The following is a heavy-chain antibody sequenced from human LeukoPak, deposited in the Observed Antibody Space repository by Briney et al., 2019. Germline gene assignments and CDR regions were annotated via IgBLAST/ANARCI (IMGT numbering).Heavy chain of an antibody. CDR1: GFTFSSYW. Sequence: GASLRLSCAASGFTFSSYWMSWVRQPPGKGLEWVANIKQDGSEKYYVDSVRGRFTISRDNTKNSVYLQMSSLRAEDTAVYYCARDGTPFDSWGQGTLVTVSS. CDR3: ARDGTPFDS. D-gene: IGHD1-26*01. J-gene: IGHJ4*02. CDR2: IKQDGSEK. V-gene: IGHV3-7*01.